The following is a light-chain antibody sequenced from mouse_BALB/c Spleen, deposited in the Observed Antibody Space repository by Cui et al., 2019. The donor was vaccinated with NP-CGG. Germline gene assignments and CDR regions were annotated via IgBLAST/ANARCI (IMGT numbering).Light chain of an antibody. V-gene: IGLV1*01. Sequence: AFVTRDCALTTSRGESVTLTCRSSTGAVTTSNYANWVQEKPEHLFTGLIGGTNNRVPGVPARFSGSLIGDKAALTITGAQTEDEAIYFCALWYSNHWVFGGGTKLTVL. CDR2: GTN. J-gene: IGLJ1*01. CDR1: TGAVTTSNY. CDR3: ALWYSNHWV.